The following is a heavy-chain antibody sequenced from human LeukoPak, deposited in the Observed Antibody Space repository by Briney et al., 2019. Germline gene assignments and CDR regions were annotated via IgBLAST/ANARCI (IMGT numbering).Heavy chain of an antibody. CDR3: VRGGTVIVDSLAP. D-gene: IGHD2-8*02. CDR2: IFYSGRT. CDR1: GGSISSGGYS. J-gene: IGHJ5*02. Sequence: SQTLSLTCTVSGGSISSGGYSWSWIRQPPGKGLEWIGYIFYSGRTYYNPSLKSRVTISVDRSKNQFSLKLSSVTAADTAVYYCVRGGTVIVDSLAPWGQGLLVTVSS. V-gene: IGHV4-30-2*01.